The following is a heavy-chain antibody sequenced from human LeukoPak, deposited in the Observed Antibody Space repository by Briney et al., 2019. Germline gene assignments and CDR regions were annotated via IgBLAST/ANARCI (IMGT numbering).Heavy chain of an antibody. V-gene: IGHV3-7*01. CDR2: IKQDGSEN. D-gene: IGHD3-3*01. J-gene: IGHJ6*03. CDR1: GFTFSNYW. CDR3: ARDNGVVHGVYYMDV. Sequence: GGSLRLSCAASGFTFSNYWMTWVRQAPGKGLEWVADIKQDGSENLYVNSVRGRFTVSRDNAKMSLFLQMNSLRAEDTAVYYCARDNGVVHGVYYMDVWGKGTTVTVS.